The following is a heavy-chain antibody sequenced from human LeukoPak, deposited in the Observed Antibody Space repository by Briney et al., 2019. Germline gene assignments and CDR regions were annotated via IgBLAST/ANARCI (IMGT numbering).Heavy chain of an antibody. D-gene: IGHD2-21*02. Sequence: GGSLRLSCAASGFTFDDYGMSWVRQAPGKGLEWVSGINWNGGSTGYADSVKGRFTISRDNAKNSLYLQMNSLRAEDTALYYCAXDPPGDCGGDCYSSPXXXYWGXGXXXT. CDR1: GFTFDDYG. CDR3: AXDPPGDCGGDCYSSPXXXY. CDR2: INWNGGST. V-gene: IGHV3-20*04. J-gene: IGHJ4*01.